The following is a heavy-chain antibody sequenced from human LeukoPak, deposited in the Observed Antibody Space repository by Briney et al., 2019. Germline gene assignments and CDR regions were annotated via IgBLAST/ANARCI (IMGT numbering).Heavy chain of an antibody. J-gene: IGHJ4*02. D-gene: IGHD3-22*01. CDR1: GFTLSNAW. Sequence: GGSLRLSCAASGFTLSNAWMNWVRQAPGKGLEWVSAISGSGGSTYYADSVKGRFTISRDNSKNTLYLQMNSLRAEDTAVYYCAKVERYYYDSSGPDYWGQGTLVTVSS. CDR2: ISGSGGST. CDR3: AKVERYYYDSSGPDY. V-gene: IGHV3-23*01.